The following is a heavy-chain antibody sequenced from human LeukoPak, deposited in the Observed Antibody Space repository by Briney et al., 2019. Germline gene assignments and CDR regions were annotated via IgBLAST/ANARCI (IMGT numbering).Heavy chain of an antibody. CDR1: GGSIISSNW. J-gene: IGHJ4*02. V-gene: IGHV4-4*02. D-gene: IGHD2-15*01. CDR2: IYHSGST. Sequence: PSETLSLTCAVSGGSIISSNWWSWVRQPPGTGLEWIGEIYHSGSTNYNPSLKSRVTISVDKSKNQFSLNVNSVTAADTAVYYCARKTFGGSMSFEYWGQGTLVTVSS. CDR3: ARKTFGGSMSFEY.